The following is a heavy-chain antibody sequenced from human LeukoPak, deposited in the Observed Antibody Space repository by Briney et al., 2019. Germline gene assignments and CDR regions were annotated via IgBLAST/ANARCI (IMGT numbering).Heavy chain of an antibody. CDR3: ARENFGIAATIDY. D-gene: IGHD6-25*01. V-gene: IGHV4-30-2*01. Sequence: SETLSLTCAVSGGSISSGGYSWSWIRQPPGKGLEWIGYIYHSGSTYYNPSLKSRVTISVDTSKNQFSLKLSSVTAADTAVYYCARENFGIAATIDYWGQGTLVTVSS. CDR1: GGSISSGGYS. J-gene: IGHJ4*02. CDR2: IYHSGST.